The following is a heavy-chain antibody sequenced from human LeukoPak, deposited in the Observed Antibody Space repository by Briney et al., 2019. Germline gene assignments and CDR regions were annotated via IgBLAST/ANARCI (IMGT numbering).Heavy chain of an antibody. D-gene: IGHD3-10*01. CDR2: IYYSGST. CDR3: ARREDLWFGFDP. V-gene: IGHV4-39*01. Sequence: SETLSLTCTVSGGSISSSSYYWGWIRQPPGKGLEWIGSIYYSGSTYYNPSLKSRVTISEDTSKNQFSLKLSSVTAADTAVYYCARREDLWFGFDPWGQGTLVTVSS. J-gene: IGHJ5*02. CDR1: GGSISSSSYY.